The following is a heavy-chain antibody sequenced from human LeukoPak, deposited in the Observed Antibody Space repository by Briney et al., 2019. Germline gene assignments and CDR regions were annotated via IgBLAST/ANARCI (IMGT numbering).Heavy chain of an antibody. Sequence: ASVKVSCKASGYTFTSYYMHWVRQAPGQGLEWMGIINPSVGSTSYGQKFQGRVTMTRDTSTSTVYMELSSLRSEDTAVYYCARDMTLGRWLIAWMPFDIWGQGTMVTVSS. D-gene: IGHD5-24*01. V-gene: IGHV1-46*01. CDR3: ARDMTLGRWLIAWMPFDI. J-gene: IGHJ3*02. CDR2: INPSVGST. CDR1: GYTFTSYY.